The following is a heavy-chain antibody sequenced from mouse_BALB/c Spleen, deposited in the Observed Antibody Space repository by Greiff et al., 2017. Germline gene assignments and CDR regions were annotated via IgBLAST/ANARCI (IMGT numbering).Heavy chain of an antibody. CDR2: ISDGGSYT. V-gene: IGHV5-4*02. CDR1: GFTFSDYY. D-gene: IGHD2-1*01. CDR3: ARDPYGNYVGFAY. J-gene: IGHJ3*01. Sequence: EVMLVESGGGLVKPGGSLKLSCAASGFTFSDYYMYWVRQTPEKRLEWVATISDGGSYTYYPDSVKGRFTISRDNAKNNLYLQMSSLKSEDTAMYYCARDPYGNYVGFAYWGQGTLVTVSA.